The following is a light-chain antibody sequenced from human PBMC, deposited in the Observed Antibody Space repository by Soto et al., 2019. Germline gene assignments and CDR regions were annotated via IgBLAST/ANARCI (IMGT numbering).Light chain of an antibody. CDR2: VAS. V-gene: IGKV1-39*01. CDR1: QSISNS. CDR3: QQTFSPPYT. J-gene: IGKJ2*01. Sequence: DIQMTQSLSSLSASVGDTVTITCRASQSISNSLSWYQQKPGKAPKFLIYVASTLQRGVPSRFSGSGSGTDFTRTISSLQPEDVATYYGQQTFSPPYTFGQGTKLEIK.